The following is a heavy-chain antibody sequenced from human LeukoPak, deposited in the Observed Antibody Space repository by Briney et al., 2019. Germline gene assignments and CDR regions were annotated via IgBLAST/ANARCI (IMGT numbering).Heavy chain of an antibody. CDR2: ISSSGDTI. J-gene: IGHJ4*02. Sequence: GGSLRLSCAASGFIFSDYYMSWLRQAPGKGLEWLSYISSSGDTIHYADSVRGRFTISRDNAKNSLYLQMNSLSAEDTAVYYCARDLDDFLTGNFDYWGQGTLVTVSS. CDR3: ARDLDDFLTGNFDY. D-gene: IGHD3-9*01. CDR1: GFIFSDYY. V-gene: IGHV3-11*01.